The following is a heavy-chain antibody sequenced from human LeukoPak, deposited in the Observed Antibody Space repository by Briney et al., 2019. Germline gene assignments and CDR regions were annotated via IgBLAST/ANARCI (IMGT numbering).Heavy chain of an antibody. CDR1: GDFITAYY. Sequence: SETLSLTCTVSGDFITAYYWSWIRQAPGKGLEWIGYVYYSGKTEYNPSLKSRVTISVDTSKNQFSLKLSSVTAADTAVYYCARLAAMATVYWYFDLWGRGTLVTVSS. V-gene: IGHV4-59*12. D-gene: IGHD5-18*01. CDR2: VYYSGKT. J-gene: IGHJ2*01. CDR3: ARLAAMATVYWYFDL.